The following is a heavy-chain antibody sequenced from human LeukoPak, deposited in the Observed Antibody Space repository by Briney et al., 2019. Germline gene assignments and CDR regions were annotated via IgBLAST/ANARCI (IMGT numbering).Heavy chain of an antibody. J-gene: IGHJ3*02. CDR2: VPFDVRNI. Sequence: GGSLRLSCAASGFAFSDCGMHWVRQFPGKGLEWVAVVPFDVRNIYYADSVKGRFTISRDNSKNTVYLQMNNLRDEDTAIYYCAKQFGGDLHYQGAFGIWGQGTMVTVS. CDR3: AKQFGGDLHYQGAFGI. D-gene: IGHD2-21*02. V-gene: IGHV3-30*18. CDR1: GFAFSDCG.